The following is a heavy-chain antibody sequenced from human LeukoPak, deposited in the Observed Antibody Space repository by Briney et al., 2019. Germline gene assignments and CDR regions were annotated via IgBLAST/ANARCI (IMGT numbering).Heavy chain of an antibody. CDR3: ARDGRAGSLFAY. CDR1: GGSISSYY. D-gene: IGHD6-19*01. J-gene: IGHJ4*02. CDR2: ISYSGST. Sequence: SETLSLTCAVSGGSISSYYWSWIRQPPGKGLEWVGYISYSGSTNYNPSLKSRVTISVDTSKNQFSLKLSSVTAADTAIYYCARDGRAGSLFAYWGQGTLVTVSS. V-gene: IGHV4-59*01.